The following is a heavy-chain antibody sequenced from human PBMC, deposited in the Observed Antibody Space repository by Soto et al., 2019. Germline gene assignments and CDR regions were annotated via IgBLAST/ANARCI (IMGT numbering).Heavy chain of an antibody. J-gene: IGHJ6*02. CDR3: AKEGSVATRYYYYGMDV. D-gene: IGHD5-12*01. CDR1: GFTFSSYG. CDR2: ISYDGSNK. V-gene: IGHV3-30*18. Sequence: QVQLVESGGGVVQPGRSLRLSCAASGFTFSSYGMHWVRQAPGKGLEWVAVISYDGSNKYYADSVKGRFTISRDNSKYTLYLQMNSLRAEDTAVYYCAKEGSVATRYYYYGMDVWGQGTTVTVSS.